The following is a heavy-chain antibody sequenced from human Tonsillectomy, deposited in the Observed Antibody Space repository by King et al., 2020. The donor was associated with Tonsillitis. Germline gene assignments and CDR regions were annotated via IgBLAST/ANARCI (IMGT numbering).Heavy chain of an antibody. CDR3: ARDRAVIGSGYYGDIGWFDP. Sequence: VQLVESGAEVKKPGSSVKVSCKASGGTFSSYAISWVRQAPGQGLEWMGGIIPIFGTANYAQKFQGRVTITADKSTSTAYMELSSLRSEDTAVYYCARDRAVIGSGYYGDIGWFDPWGQGTLVTVSS. V-gene: IGHV1-69*06. D-gene: IGHD3-22*01. CDR1: GGTFSSYA. CDR2: IIPIFGTA. J-gene: IGHJ5*02.